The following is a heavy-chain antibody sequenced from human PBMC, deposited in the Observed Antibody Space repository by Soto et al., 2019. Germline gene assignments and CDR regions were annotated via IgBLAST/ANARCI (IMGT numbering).Heavy chain of an antibody. V-gene: IGHV3-23*01. CDR2: ISGSDGST. J-gene: IGHJ4*02. CDR3: ARGSSGWYFDY. D-gene: IGHD6-25*01. CDR1: GFTFSSYA. Sequence: EVQLLESGGGLVQPGGSLRLSCAASGFTFSSYAMNWVRQAPGKGLEWVSVISGSDGSTYYADSVKGRFTISRDNSKNALNMQMTSLRAEDTAVYYCARGSSGWYFDYWGQGTLVTVSS.